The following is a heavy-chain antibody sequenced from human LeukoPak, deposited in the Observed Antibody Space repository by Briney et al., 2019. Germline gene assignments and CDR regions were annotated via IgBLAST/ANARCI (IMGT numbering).Heavy chain of an antibody. CDR2: IYHSGST. Sequence: SGTLSLTCAVSGGSISSSNWWSWVRQPPGKGLKWIGEIYHSGSTNYNPSLKSRVTISVDKSKNQFSLKLSSVTAADTAVYYCARVVIAVAGDAFDIWGQGTMVTVSS. V-gene: IGHV4-4*02. CDR1: GGSISSSNW. J-gene: IGHJ3*02. CDR3: ARVVIAVAGDAFDI. D-gene: IGHD6-19*01.